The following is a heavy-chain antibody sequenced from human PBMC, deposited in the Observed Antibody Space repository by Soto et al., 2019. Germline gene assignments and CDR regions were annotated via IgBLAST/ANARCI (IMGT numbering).Heavy chain of an antibody. V-gene: IGHV3-74*01. Sequence: EVQLVESEGGLVQRGGSLRLSCAAYGFTFSYYWMHWVRQAPGQGLVWVSHIHSDGSSTTYADSVKGRFTISRDNAKNTLYLQMNSLRAEDTAVYYCARGDKGGFDLWGQGTTVTVSS. D-gene: IGHD2-21*02. CDR2: IHSDGSST. CDR1: GFTFSYYW. J-gene: IGHJ3*01. CDR3: ARGDKGGFDL.